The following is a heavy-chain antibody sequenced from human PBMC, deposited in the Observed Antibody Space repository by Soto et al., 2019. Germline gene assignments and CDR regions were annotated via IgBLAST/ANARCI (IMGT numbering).Heavy chain of an antibody. J-gene: IGHJ4*02. Sequence: EVQLVESGGGLVKPGGSLRLSCAASGSTFSSYSMNWVRQAPGKGLEWVSSISSSSSYIYYADSVKGRFTISRDNAKNSLYLQMNSLRAEDTAVYYCARYPLIVVVPAANGYYFDYWGQGTLVTVSS. CDR1: GSTFSSYS. CDR3: ARYPLIVVVPAANGYYFDY. D-gene: IGHD2-2*01. CDR2: ISSSSSYI. V-gene: IGHV3-21*01.